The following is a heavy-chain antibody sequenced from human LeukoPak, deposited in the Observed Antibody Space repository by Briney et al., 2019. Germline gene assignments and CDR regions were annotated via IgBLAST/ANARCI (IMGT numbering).Heavy chain of an antibody. CDR3: AAESEYYDSSGYYYPLGFDP. CDR1: GFTYTSSA. J-gene: IGHJ5*02. V-gene: IGHV1-58*02. D-gene: IGHD3-22*01. CDR2: IVVGSGNT. Sequence: GTSVKVSCKASGFTYTSSAIQWVRQARGQRLEWIGWIVVGSGNTNYAQKFQERVTITRDMSTSTAYMELSSLRSEDTAVYYCAAESEYYDSSGYYYPLGFDPWGQGTLVTVPS.